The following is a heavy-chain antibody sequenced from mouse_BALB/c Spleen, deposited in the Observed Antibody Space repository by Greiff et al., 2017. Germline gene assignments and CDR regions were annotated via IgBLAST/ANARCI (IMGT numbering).Heavy chain of an antibody. V-gene: IGHV5-9-4*01. CDR2: ISSGGSYT. CDR3: ARASNWDVTFAY. CDR1: GFTFSSYA. Sequence: EVMLVESGGGLVKPGGSLKRSCAASGFTFSSYAMSWVRQSPAKRLEWVAEISSGGSYTYYPDTVTGRFTISRDNAKNTLYLEMSSLRSEDTAMYYCARASNWDVTFAYWGEGTLGTVSA. J-gene: IGHJ3*01. D-gene: IGHD4-1*01.